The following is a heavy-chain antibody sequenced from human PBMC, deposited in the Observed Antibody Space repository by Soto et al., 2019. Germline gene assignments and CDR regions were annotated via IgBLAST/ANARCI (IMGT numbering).Heavy chain of an antibody. CDR2: FDPEDGVT. CDR1: GYTLTELS. V-gene: IGHV1-24*01. CDR3: ATANPNYYDSSGRFDY. D-gene: IGHD3-22*01. Sequence: GASVKVSCKVSGYTLTELSMHWVRQAPGKGLEWMGGFDPEDGVTIYAQKFQGRVTMTEDTSTDTAYMELSSLRSEDTAVYYCATANPNYYDSSGRFDYWGQGTLVTVSS. J-gene: IGHJ4*02.